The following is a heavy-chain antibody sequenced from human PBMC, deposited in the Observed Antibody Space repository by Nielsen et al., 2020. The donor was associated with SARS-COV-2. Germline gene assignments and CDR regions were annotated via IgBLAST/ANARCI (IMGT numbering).Heavy chain of an antibody. CDR3: AKDKGDIAVAENFDY. J-gene: IGHJ4*02. Sequence: GGSLRLSCAASGFTFSSYAMSWVRQAPGKGLEWVSAISGSGGSTYYADSVKDRFTISRDNSKNTLYLQMNSLRAEDTAVYYCAKDKGDIAVAENFDYWGQGTLVTVSS. V-gene: IGHV3-23*01. D-gene: IGHD6-19*01. CDR2: ISGSGGST. CDR1: GFTFSSYA.